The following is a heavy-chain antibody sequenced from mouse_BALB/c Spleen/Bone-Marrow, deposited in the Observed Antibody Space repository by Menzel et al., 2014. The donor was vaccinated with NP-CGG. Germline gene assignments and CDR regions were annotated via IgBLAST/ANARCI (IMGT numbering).Heavy chain of an antibody. Sequence: QVQLQQPGAELVMPGASVEMSCKASGYTFTDYWMHWVKQRPGQGLEWIGAIDTSDSYTTYNQNFKDKATLTVDESSSTAYMQFSSLTSEDSAVYYCARRYGHYWYFDVWGAGTTVTVSS. V-gene: IGHV1-69*01. J-gene: IGHJ1*01. D-gene: IGHD2-10*02. CDR3: ARRYGHYWYFDV. CDR2: IDTSDSYT. CDR1: GYTFTDYW.